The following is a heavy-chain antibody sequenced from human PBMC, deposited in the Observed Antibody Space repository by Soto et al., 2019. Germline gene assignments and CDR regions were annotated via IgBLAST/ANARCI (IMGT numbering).Heavy chain of an antibody. CDR3: ARDRSYGRRKNWYFDL. CDR2: ISYDGSNK. V-gene: IGHV3-30-3*01. J-gene: IGHJ2*01. CDR1: GFTFSSYA. D-gene: IGHD5-18*01. Sequence: QVQLVESGGGVVQPGRSLRLSCAASGFTFSSYAMHWVRQAPGKGLEWVAVISYDGSNKYYADSVKGRFTISRDNSKNTLNLQMNSLRDEDTAVYYCARDRSYGRRKNWYFDLWGRGTLVTVSS.